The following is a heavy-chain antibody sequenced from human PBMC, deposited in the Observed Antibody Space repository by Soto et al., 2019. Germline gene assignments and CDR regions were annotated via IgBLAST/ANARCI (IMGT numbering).Heavy chain of an antibody. J-gene: IGHJ4*02. CDR3: ARDLTTVTTTFDY. CDR1: GFTFTSSA. Sequence: SVKVSCKASGFTFTSSAMQWVRQARGQRLEWIGWIVVGSGSTNYAQKFQERVTITRDMSTSTAYMELSSLRSEDTAVYYCARDLTTVTTTFDYWGQGTLVTVSS. CDR2: IVVGSGST. D-gene: IGHD4-17*01. V-gene: IGHV1-58*02.